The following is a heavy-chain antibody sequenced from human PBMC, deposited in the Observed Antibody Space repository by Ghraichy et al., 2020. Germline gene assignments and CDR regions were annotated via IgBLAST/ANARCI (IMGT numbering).Heavy chain of an antibody. V-gene: IGHV4-59*01. D-gene: IGHD3-10*01. Sequence: SETLSLTCTVSGGSIRSYYWTWIRQPLGKGLEWVGYIHYSGSTYYNPSLKSRITISIDTSKNQFSLKLTSVTAADTAVYYCATWGSGTEYMDVWGKGTTVTVSS. J-gene: IGHJ6*03. CDR2: IHYSGST. CDR3: ATWGSGTEYMDV. CDR1: GGSIRSYY.